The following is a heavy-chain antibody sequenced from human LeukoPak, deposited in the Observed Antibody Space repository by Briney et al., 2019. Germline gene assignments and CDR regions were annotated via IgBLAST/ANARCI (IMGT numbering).Heavy chain of an antibody. Sequence: GGSLRLSCAASGFTVNRHYMSWVRQAPGKGLEWVSVLYSGGNTYCADSVKGRFTISRDTSENTLYLQMNSLRGEDTAVYYCALHDWFDPWGRGTLVTASS. J-gene: IGHJ5*02. CDR3: ALHDWFDP. V-gene: IGHV3-66*01. CDR2: LYSGGNT. CDR1: GFTVNRHY.